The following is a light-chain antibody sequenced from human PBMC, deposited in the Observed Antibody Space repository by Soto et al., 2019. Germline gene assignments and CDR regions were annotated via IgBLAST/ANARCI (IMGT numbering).Light chain of an antibody. CDR3: QHYGISPPVT. CDR2: AAS. CDR1: QSVSSIY. J-gene: IGKJ5*01. V-gene: IGKV3-20*01. Sequence: EIVLTQSPGTLSLSPGESGPLSGRASQSVSSIYLAWYQQRPGQAPSLLIYAASSRPVGIPDRFSGSGSGTDFTLTISRLEPEDFAVYYCQHYGISPPVTFGQGTRLEIK.